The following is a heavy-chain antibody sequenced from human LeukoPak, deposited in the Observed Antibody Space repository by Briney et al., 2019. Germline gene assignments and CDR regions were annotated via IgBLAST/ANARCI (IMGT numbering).Heavy chain of an antibody. CDR2: ISDDGSTK. CDR1: GFTFSSYA. D-gene: IGHD6-19*01. J-gene: IGHJ4*02. Sequence: PGTSLRLSCAASGFTFSSYAMHWVRQAPGKGLKWVSTISDDGSTKSYADSVKGRFTISRDQSKNTIYLQMNSLRPEDTAVYYCARPQRPYSTAWSYEYWGQGSLVTVSS. V-gene: IGHV3-30*04. CDR3: ARPQRPYSTAWSYEY.